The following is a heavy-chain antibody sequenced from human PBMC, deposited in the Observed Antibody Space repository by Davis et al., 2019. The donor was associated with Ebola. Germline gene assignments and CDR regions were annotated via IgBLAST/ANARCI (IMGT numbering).Heavy chain of an antibody. CDR2: INHSGST. CDR3: ARGVLRFLEWLLPDAFDI. J-gene: IGHJ3*02. Sequence: SETLSLTCAVYGGSFSGYYWSWIRQPPGKGLEWIGEINHSGSTNYNPSLKSRVTISVDTSKNQFSLKLSSVTAADTAVYYCARGVLRFLEWLLPDAFDIWGQGTMVTVSS. V-gene: IGHV4-34*01. CDR1: GGSFSGYY. D-gene: IGHD3-3*01.